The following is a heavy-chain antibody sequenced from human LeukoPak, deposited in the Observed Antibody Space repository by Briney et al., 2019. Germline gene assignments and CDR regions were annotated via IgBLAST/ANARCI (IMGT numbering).Heavy chain of an antibody. Sequence: QPGGSLRLSCAAPGLTFSRYAMHWVRQAPGKGLEWVAVISKDGNSVRYADSVKGRFIISRDNFKNTLYLQMASLRVEDTAMYYCARNDYGEYYFDYWGLGTLVTVSS. CDR1: GLTFSRYA. D-gene: IGHD4/OR15-4a*01. J-gene: IGHJ4*02. CDR3: ARNDYGEYYFDY. CDR2: ISKDGNSV. V-gene: IGHV3-30*04.